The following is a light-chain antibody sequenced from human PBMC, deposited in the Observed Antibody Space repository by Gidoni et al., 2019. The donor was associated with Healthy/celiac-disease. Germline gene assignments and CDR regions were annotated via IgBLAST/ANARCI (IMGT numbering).Light chain of an antibody. V-gene: IGKV3-20*01. Sequence: EIVFTQSPGTLSLSPGERATLSCRASQSVSSSYLAWYPQKPGQAPRLLIYGASSRATGIPDRFSGSGSGTDFTLTISRLEPEDFAVYYCQQYGSSPTWTFGQGTKVEIK. CDR2: GAS. CDR3: QQYGSSPTWT. J-gene: IGKJ1*01. CDR1: QSVSSSY.